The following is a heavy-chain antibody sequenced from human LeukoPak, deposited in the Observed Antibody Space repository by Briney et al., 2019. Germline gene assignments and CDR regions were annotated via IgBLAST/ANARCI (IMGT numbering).Heavy chain of an antibody. J-gene: IGHJ6*02. V-gene: IGHV3-23*01. D-gene: IGHD5-12*01. CDR2: ISTSGGNT. CDR3: AKCKDIVATPGDGVDV. CDR1: GFPFRSYA. Sequence: AGGSLRLSCAASGFPFRSYAMSWVRPAPGKGLEWVSAISTSGGNTYYTDSVKGRFTISRDNSKNMLYLQMNSLRAEDTALYYCAKCKDIVATPGDGVDVWGQGTTVTVSS.